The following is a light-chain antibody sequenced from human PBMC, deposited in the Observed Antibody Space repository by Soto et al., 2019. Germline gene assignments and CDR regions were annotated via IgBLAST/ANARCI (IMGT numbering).Light chain of an antibody. CDR2: GAT. V-gene: IGKV3-20*01. CDR3: QQYGSTRLT. Sequence: DIVLTQSPGTLSLSPGERGTLSCRATQTVSNNYLAWYQQKPGQAPRLLIHGATSRATGIPDRFSGSGSGTDFTLTISRLEPEDFAIYYCQQYGSTRLTFGQGTRVEVK. CDR1: QTVSNNY. J-gene: IGKJ1*01.